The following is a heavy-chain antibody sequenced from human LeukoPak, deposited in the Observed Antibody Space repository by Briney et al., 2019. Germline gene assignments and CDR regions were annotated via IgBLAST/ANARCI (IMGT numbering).Heavy chain of an antibody. CDR3: ARDPYSGRYGADYYYYIDV. CDR2: ITSGSSHI. J-gene: IGHJ6*03. Sequence: GGSLRLSCAASGFTFSSYNMNWVRQTPGQGLEWVSSITSGSSHIYYADSVKGRFTISRDNAKSSLYLQMNSLRAEDTAVYYCARDPYSGRYGADYYYYIDVWGKGTTVTISS. D-gene: IGHD1-26*01. V-gene: IGHV3-21*01. CDR1: GFTFSSYN.